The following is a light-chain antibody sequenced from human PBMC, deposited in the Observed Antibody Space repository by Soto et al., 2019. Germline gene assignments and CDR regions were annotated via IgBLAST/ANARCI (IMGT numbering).Light chain of an antibody. CDR3: QTWGTGLLV. Sequence: QPVLTQSPSASASLGASVKLTCTLSSGHSSYAIAWHQQQPEKGPRYLMKLNSDGSHSKGDGIPDRFSGSSSEAERYLTISSLQSEDEADYYCQTWGTGLLVFGGGTKLTVL. V-gene: IGLV4-69*01. CDR1: SGHSSYA. J-gene: IGLJ3*02. CDR2: LNSDGSH.